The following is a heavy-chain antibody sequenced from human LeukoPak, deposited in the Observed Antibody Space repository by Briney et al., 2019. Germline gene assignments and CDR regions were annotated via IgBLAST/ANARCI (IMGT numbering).Heavy chain of an antibody. CDR3: ARHADYGDYVEEFAFDI. D-gene: IGHD4-17*01. J-gene: IGHJ3*02. V-gene: IGHV4-39*01. CDR2: IYYSGST. Sequence: SETLSLTCTVSGGSISSSSYYWGWIRQPPGKGLEWIGSIYYSGSTYYNPPLKSRVTISVDTSKNQFSLKLSSVTAADTAVYYCARHADYGDYVEEFAFDIWGQGTMVTVSS. CDR1: GGSISSSSYY.